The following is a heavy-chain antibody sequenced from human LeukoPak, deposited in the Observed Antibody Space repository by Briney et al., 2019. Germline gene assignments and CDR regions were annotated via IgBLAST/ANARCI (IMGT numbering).Heavy chain of an antibody. CDR3: VRGGVDY. J-gene: IGHJ4*02. CDR2: INNDGTST. CDR1: GFTVSSNY. Sequence: GGSLRLSCAASGFTVSSNYMSWVRQAPGKGLVWVSRINNDGTSTNYADSVKGRFTISRDNAKNTVYLQMNSLRAEDTAVYYCVRGGVDYWGQGTLVTVSS. V-gene: IGHV3-74*01.